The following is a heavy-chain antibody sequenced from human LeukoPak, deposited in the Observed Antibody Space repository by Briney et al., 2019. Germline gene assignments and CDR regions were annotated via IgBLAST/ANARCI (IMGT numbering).Heavy chain of an antibody. Sequence: GGSLRLSCAASGFTFSSYSMNWVRQAPGKGLEWVSSINSSSSYIYYADSVKGRFTISRDNAKNSLYLQMNGLRAEDTAVYYCARDLGEGRWLQFWGQGTLVTVSS. CDR1: GFTFSSYS. CDR3: ARDLGEGRWLQF. J-gene: IGHJ4*02. V-gene: IGHV3-21*01. D-gene: IGHD5-24*01. CDR2: INSSSSYI.